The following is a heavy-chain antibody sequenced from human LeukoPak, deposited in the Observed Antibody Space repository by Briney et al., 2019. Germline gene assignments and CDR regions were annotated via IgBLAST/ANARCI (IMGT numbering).Heavy chain of an antibody. D-gene: IGHD3/OR15-3a*01. CDR3: AMATWVGGLDY. Sequence: QTGGSLRLSCAASGFTVSSNYMSWVRQAPGKGLEWVSVIYRGGSTYYADSVKGRFTISGDNSKNTLYLQMNNLRAEDTAVYYCAMATWVGGLDYWGRGTLLTVSS. J-gene: IGHJ2*01. V-gene: IGHV3-66*01. CDR2: IYRGGST. CDR1: GFTVSSNY.